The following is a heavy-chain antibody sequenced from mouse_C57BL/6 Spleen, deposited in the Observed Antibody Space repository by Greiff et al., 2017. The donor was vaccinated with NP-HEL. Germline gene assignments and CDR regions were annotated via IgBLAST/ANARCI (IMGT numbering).Heavy chain of an antibody. D-gene: IGHD2-4*01. CDR2: IDPETGGT. Sequence: LVESGAELVRPGASVTLSCKASGYTFTDYEMHWVKQTPVHGLEWIGAIDPETGGTAYNQKFKGKAILTADKSSSTAYMELRSLTSEDSAVYYCTRVDDYDVGYVDYWGQGTTLTVAS. CDR1: GYTFTDYE. V-gene: IGHV1-15*01. J-gene: IGHJ2*01. CDR3: TRVDDYDVGYVDY.